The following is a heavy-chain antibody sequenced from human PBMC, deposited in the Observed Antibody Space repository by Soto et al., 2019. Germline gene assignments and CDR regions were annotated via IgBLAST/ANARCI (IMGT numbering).Heavy chain of an antibody. CDR2: IYFGGST. V-gene: IGHV4-39*01. Sequence: QLQLQESGPGLLKPSETLSLSCTVSGGSISSSTYYWGWIRQPPGKGLEWIGSIYFGGSTYHNPSLKSRVTISVDSSKNQFSLRVISVTAADTAVSYCARHSGYNYFYIFDYWGQGTLLSVSS. CDR3: ARHSGYNYFYIFDY. CDR1: GGSISSSTYY. J-gene: IGHJ4*02. D-gene: IGHD5-18*01.